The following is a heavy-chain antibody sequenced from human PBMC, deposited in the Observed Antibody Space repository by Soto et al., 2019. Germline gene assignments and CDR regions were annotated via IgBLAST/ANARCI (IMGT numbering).Heavy chain of an antibody. V-gene: IGHV3-33*06. CDR2: IWCDGSNK. Sequence: GGSLRLSCAASGFTFSSYGMHWVRQAPGKGLEWVAVIWCDGSNKYYADSVKGRFTISRDNSKNTLYLQMNSLRAEDTAVYYCAKGGGYSDPWGQGTLVTVSS. D-gene: IGHD2-15*01. CDR1: GFTFSSYG. J-gene: IGHJ5*02. CDR3: AKGGGYSDP.